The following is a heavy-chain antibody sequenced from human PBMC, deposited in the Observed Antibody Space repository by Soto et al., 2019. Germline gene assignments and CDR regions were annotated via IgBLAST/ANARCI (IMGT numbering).Heavy chain of an antibody. Sequence: GGSLRLSCAASGFTFSNYGMSWVRQAPGKGLVWVSRINSDGSSTSYADSVKGRFTISRDNAKNTLYLQMNSLRAEDTAVYYCARDYCSSTSCHGDWFDPWGQGTLVTVSS. V-gene: IGHV3-74*01. D-gene: IGHD2-2*01. CDR2: INSDGSST. J-gene: IGHJ5*02. CDR1: GFTFSNYG. CDR3: ARDYCSSTSCHGDWFDP.